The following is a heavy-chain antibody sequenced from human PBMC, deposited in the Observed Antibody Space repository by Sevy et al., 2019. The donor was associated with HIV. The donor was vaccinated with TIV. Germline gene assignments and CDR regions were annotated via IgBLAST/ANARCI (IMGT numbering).Heavy chain of an antibody. CDR3: ARFVGYCSGGRCSIIDF. D-gene: IGHD2-15*01. J-gene: IGHJ4*02. Sequence: GGSLRLSCAASGFSLSDHAVSWVRQTPGKGLEWLAVISYNGRNQYYADSVKGRFTISEDDLKNTLYLQLNSLRAEDTAVYYCARFVGYCSGGRCSIIDFWGQGTLVTVSS. V-gene: IGHV3-30*04. CDR2: ISYNGRNQ. CDR1: GFSLSDHA.